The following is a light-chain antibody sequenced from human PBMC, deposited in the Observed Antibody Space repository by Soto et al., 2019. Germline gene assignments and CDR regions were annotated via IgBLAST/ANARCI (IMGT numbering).Light chain of an antibody. V-gene: IGKV3-15*01. Sequence: EIVMTQSPATLSVSPGEGATLSCRASQSVSSKLAWYQQKPGQAPRLLIYGASTRATGIPARFSGSGSGTDFALTISGVEPEDFAVYYCQQRTNWPWTFGQGTKVDIK. CDR3: QQRTNWPWT. J-gene: IGKJ1*01. CDR2: GAS. CDR1: QSVSSK.